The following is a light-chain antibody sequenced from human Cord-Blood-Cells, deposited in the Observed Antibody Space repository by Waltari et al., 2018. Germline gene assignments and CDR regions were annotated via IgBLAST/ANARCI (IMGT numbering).Light chain of an antibody. Sequence: QSVLTQPPSASGTPGQRVTISCSGISSNIGSNTVKWYQQLPGTAPKLLIYSKNQRPSGVPDRFSGAKSGTSASLAISGLQSEDEADDYGAAWDDSLNGWVFGGGTKLTVL. J-gene: IGLJ3*02. CDR3: AAWDDSLNGWV. CDR2: SKN. CDR1: SSNIGSNT. V-gene: IGLV1-44*01.